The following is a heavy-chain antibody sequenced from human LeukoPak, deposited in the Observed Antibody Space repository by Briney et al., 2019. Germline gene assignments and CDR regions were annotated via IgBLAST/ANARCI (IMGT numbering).Heavy chain of an antibody. V-gene: IGHV1-2*02. CDR3: ARGPFIVVVPAAMWRFDP. CDR2: INPNSGGT. J-gene: IGHJ5*02. D-gene: IGHD2-2*01. CDR1: GYTFTGYY. Sequence: GASVKVSCKASGYTFTGYYMHWVRQAPGQGLEWMGWINPNSGGTNYAQKFQGRVTMTRDTSISTAHMELSRLRSGDTAVYYCARGPFIVVVPAAMWRFDPWGQGTLVTVSS.